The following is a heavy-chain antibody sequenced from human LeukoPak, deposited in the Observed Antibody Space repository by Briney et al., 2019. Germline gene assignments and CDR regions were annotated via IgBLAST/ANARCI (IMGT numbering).Heavy chain of an antibody. CDR2: IKQDGSEK. Sequence: PGGSLRLSCAASGFTFSSYWMSWVRQAPGKGLEWVANIKQDGSEKYYVDSVKGRFTISRDNAKNSLYLQMNSLRAEDTAVYYCARDAVLWFGGRYYYYYMDVWGKGTTVTISS. D-gene: IGHD3-10*01. V-gene: IGHV3-7*01. CDR3: ARDAVLWFGGRYYYYYMDV. CDR1: GFTFSSYW. J-gene: IGHJ6*03.